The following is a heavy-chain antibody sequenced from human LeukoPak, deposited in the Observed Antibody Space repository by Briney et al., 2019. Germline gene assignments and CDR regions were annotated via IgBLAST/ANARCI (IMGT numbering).Heavy chain of an antibody. D-gene: IGHD1-26*01. Sequence: GASVKVSCKVSGYTLTELSMHWVRQAPGKGPEWMGGFDPEDGETFYAQKFQGRVTMTEDTSTDTAYMDLSSLRSEDTAVYYCATDLTVVGATTVSAFDIWGQGTMVTVSS. CDR3: ATDLTVVGATTVSAFDI. J-gene: IGHJ3*02. V-gene: IGHV1-24*01. CDR1: GYTLTELS. CDR2: FDPEDGET.